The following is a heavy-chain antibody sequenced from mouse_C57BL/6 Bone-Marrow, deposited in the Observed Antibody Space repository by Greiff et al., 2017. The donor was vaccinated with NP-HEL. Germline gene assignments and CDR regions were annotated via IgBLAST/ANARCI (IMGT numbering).Heavy chain of an antibody. CDR2: INPGSGGT. J-gene: IGHJ2*01. D-gene: IGHD3-2*02. CDR3: ARSSGQLRLRY. V-gene: IGHV1-54*01. Sequence: VQLQESGAELVRPGTSVKVSCKASGYAFTNYLIEWVKQRPGQGLEWIGVINPGSGGTNYNEKFKGKATLTADKSSSTAYMPLSSLTSEDSAVYFCARSSGQLRLRYWGQGTTLTVSS. CDR1: GYAFTNYL.